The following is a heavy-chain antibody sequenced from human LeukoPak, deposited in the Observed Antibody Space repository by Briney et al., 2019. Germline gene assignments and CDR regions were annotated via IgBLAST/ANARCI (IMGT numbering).Heavy chain of an antibody. CDR3: ARDRISGSYSGTNDAFDI. CDR1: GFTFSDYY. D-gene: IGHD1-26*01. J-gene: IGHJ3*02. V-gene: IGHV3-11*04. Sequence: PGGSLRLSCAASGFTFSDYYMSWIRQAPGKGLEWVSYISSSGSTIYYADSVKGRFTISRDNAKNSLYLQMNSLRAEDTAVYYCARDRISGSYSGTNDAFDIWGQGTMVTVSS. CDR2: ISSSGSTI.